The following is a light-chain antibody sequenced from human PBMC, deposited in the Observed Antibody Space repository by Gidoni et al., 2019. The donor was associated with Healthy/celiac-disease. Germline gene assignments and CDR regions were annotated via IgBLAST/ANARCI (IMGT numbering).Light chain of an antibody. CDR3: PQSYSTLT. J-gene: IGKJ4*01. CDR1: QSISSY. CDR2: AAS. V-gene: IGKV1-39*01. Sequence: DSKMTQSPSSLSASVGDRVTITCRASQSISSYLNWYQQKPGKAPKLLIYAASSLQSGVPSRFSGSGSGTDFTLTICSLQPEDFATYYCPQSYSTLTFGGWTKVEIK.